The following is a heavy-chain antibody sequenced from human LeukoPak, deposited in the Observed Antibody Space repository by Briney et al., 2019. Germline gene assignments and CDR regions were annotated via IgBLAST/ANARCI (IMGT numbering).Heavy chain of an antibody. D-gene: IGHD1-26*01. CDR3: ARRVLLGTYYFDY. Sequence: GGSLRLSCAASAFTFSSFVMNWVRQAPGKGLEWVSSISSSSTYIYYADSVKGRFTISRDNAKNSLYLQMNSLRAEDTAVYYCARRVLLGTYYFDYWGQGTLVTVS. CDR1: AFTFSSFV. V-gene: IGHV3-21*01. J-gene: IGHJ4*02. CDR2: ISSSSTYI.